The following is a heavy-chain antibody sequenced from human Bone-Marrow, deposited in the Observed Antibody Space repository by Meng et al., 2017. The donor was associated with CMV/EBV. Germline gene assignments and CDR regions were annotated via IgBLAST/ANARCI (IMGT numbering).Heavy chain of an antibody. CDR1: GGSISSYY. D-gene: IGHD3-3*01. Sequence: SEPLSLTCTVSGGSISSYYWSWIRQPPGKGLEWIGYIYYSGSTNYNPSLKSRVTISVDTSKNQFSLKLSSVTAADTAVYYCARGDFWSGYPFDYWGQGTLVTISS. CDR3: ARGDFWSGYPFDY. J-gene: IGHJ4*02. V-gene: IGHV4-59*01. CDR2: IYYSGST.